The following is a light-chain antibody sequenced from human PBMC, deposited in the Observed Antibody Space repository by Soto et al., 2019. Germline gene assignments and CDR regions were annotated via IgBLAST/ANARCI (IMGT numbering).Light chain of an antibody. V-gene: IGKV3-15*01. CDR2: GAS. J-gene: IGKJ2*01. Sequence: EIVMRQSPFTLSVSPGEKATLSSRASQIVGSNLAWYQQKPGQAPRLLLYGASTRATGIPGRFSGSGSGTEFTLTITSLQSEDFAVYYCQQHNYWPSFGQGTKLEFK. CDR3: QQHNYWPS. CDR1: QIVGSN.